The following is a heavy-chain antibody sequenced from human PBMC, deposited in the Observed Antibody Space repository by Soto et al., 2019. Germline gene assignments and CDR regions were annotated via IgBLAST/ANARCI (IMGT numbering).Heavy chain of an antibody. CDR2: IWYDGSKI. V-gene: IGHV3-33*01. D-gene: IGHD6-13*01. J-gene: IGHJ6*01. Sequence: QVQLVQSGGGWSNPGGSLRPSWAASGLPSVSNAMHWVRQAQGKGLEWVAVIWYDGSKIYYADSVKGRFTISRDNSKSTLYLQMNSLRAEDTAVYYCARPLEQHQLGFGMDVWGQGSPVTVSS. CDR3: ARPLEQHQLGFGMDV. CDR1: GLPSVSNA.